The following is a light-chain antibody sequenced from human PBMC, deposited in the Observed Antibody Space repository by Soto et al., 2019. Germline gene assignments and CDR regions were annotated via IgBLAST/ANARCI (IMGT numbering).Light chain of an antibody. CDR2: DAS. J-gene: IGKJ3*01. V-gene: IGKV3-20*01. CDR1: QRVSGSY. Sequence: EIVLTQSPGTLSLSPGERATLSCRASQRVSGSYLAWYQQKPGQAPRLLIYDASARATGIPDTFSGSGSGTDFTLTISRLEPEDFAVYYCQQYADSPITFGPGTKVELK. CDR3: QQYADSPIT.